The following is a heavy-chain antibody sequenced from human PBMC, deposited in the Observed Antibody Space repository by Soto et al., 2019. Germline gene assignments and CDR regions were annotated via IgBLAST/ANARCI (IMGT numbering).Heavy chain of an antibody. J-gene: IGHJ4*02. Sequence: PGGTLRLSCAASGFTFNTYTFHWVRQAPGRGLEWVAVISYDGTNKYYADSVKGRFTISRDNSKNPLYLQMNSLRPEDKAFYYCTGGRNYYDSRDYYWFDYWVQGALVTVSS. D-gene: IGHD3-22*01. CDR3: TGGRNYYDSRDYYWFDY. CDR1: GFTFNTYT. CDR2: ISYDGTNK. V-gene: IGHV3-30-3*01.